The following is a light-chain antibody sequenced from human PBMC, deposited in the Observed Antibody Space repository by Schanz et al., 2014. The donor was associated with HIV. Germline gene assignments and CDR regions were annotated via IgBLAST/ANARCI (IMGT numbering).Light chain of an antibody. V-gene: IGLV2-11*01. J-gene: IGLJ2*01. CDR3: QSYDSSLSGVL. CDR2: EVN. Sequence: QSALTQPRSVSGSPGQSVTISCSGTSSDVGGYDLVSWYQQHPGKAPKLIIYEVNNRPSGVPDRFSGSKSGTSASLAITGLQDEDEADYYCQSYDSSLSGVLFGGGTKLTVL. CDR1: SSDVGGYDL.